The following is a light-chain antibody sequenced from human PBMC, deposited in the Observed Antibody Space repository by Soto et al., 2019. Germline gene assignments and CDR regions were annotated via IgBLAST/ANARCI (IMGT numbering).Light chain of an antibody. V-gene: IGKV3-15*01. CDR2: GAS. J-gene: IGKJ1*01. CDR3: QPYNNWPT. Sequence: EIVMTQSPATLSVSPGERATLSCRASQSVNSNLAWYQQKPGQAPRLLIYGASTRATGVPARFSGSGYGTEFNLTVNSLQSEDFAVYFCQPYNNWPTFGQGTKVEIK. CDR1: QSVNSN.